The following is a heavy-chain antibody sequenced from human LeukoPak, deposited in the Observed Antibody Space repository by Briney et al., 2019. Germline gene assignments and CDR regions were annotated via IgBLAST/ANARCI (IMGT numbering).Heavy chain of an antibody. Sequence: ASVTVSCKASGYTFTGYYMHWVRQAPGQGLEWMGRINPNSGGTNYAQKFQGRVTMTRDTSISTAYMELSRLRSDDTAVYYCAREKTNYYGSGSHDYWGQGTLVTVSS. J-gene: IGHJ4*02. V-gene: IGHV1-2*06. CDR1: GYTFTGYY. D-gene: IGHD3-10*01. CDR2: INPNSGGT. CDR3: AREKTNYYGSGSHDY.